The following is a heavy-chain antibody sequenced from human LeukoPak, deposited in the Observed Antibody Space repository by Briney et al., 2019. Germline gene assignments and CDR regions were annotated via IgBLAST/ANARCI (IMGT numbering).Heavy chain of an antibody. V-gene: IGHV3-23*01. J-gene: IGHJ4*02. CDR2: ISGSGGST. CDR1: GFTFSSYA. CDR3: ARRAGDYSHPYDY. Sequence: GGSLRLSCAASGFTFSSYAMSWVCQAPGKGLEWVSAISGSGGSTYYADSVKGRFTISRDNSKNTLYLQMNSLRAEDTAVYYCARRAGDYSHPYDYWGQGTLVTVSS. D-gene: IGHD3-22*01.